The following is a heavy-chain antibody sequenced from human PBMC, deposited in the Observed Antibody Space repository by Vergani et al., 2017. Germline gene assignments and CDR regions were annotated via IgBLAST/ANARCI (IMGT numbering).Heavy chain of an antibody. Sequence: EVQLLESGGDLVQPGGSLRLSCAASGFTFNHYAMNWVRQAPGKGLEWVSGISGSGGSTYYAGSVKGRFTISRDSSKNTLYLQMNSLSAGDTAVYYCAKANPRNSGYDYLYDDHAMDVWGQGTTVTGSS. D-gene: IGHD5-12*01. J-gene: IGHJ6*02. V-gene: IGHV3-23*01. CDR3: AKANPRNSGYDYLYDDHAMDV. CDR2: ISGSGGST. CDR1: GFTFNHYA.